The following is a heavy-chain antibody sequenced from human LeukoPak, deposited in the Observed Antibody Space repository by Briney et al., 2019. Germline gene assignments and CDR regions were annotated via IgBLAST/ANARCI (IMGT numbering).Heavy chain of an antibody. CDR2: TSTSGST. J-gene: IGHJ5*02. Sequence: PSETLSLTCTVSGGSISSYYWSWIRQPAGKGLEWIGRTSTSGSTNYNPSLKSRVTISVDTSKNQFSLKLSSVTAADTAVYYCARARTANWNRMIWFDPWGQGTLVTVSS. D-gene: IGHD1/OR15-1a*01. CDR3: ARARTANWNRMIWFDP. CDR1: GGSISSYY. V-gene: IGHV4-4*07.